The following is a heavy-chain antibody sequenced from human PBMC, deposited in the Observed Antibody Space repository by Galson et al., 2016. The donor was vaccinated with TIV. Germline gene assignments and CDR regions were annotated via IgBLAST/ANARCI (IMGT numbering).Heavy chain of an antibody. CDR1: GFTFSDYW. J-gene: IGHJ3*02. D-gene: IGHD4-23*01. CDR2: IKQDGSEK. V-gene: IGHV3-7*03. Sequence: SLRLSCAASGFTFSDYWMHWVRQTPGKGLEWVANIKQDGSEKYYVDSVKGRFTISRDNSKNTLYLQLHSLRVEDTAVYYCAKRKNYGGDAFENWGLGTMVTVSS. CDR3: AKRKNYGGDAFEN.